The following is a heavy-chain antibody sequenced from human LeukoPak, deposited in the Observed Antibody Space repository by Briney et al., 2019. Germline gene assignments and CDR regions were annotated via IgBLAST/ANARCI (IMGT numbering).Heavy chain of an antibody. CDR2: ITYSGTT. V-gene: IGHV4-31*03. D-gene: IGHD2-2*01. CDR1: GGSINTGGFY. Sequence: SSETLSLTCTVSGGSINTGGFYWSWIRQFPGKGLEWIGYITYSGTTHYNPSLKSRVTISVDTSKNQFSLKLSSVTAADTAVYYCARGRWGDIVVVPAAMYNWFDPWGQGTLVTVSS. CDR3: ARGRWGDIVVVPAAMYNWFDP. J-gene: IGHJ5*02.